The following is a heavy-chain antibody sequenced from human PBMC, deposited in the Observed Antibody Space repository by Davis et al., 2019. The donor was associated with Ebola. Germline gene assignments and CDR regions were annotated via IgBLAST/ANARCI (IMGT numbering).Heavy chain of an antibody. J-gene: IGHJ4*02. D-gene: IGHD1-1*01. Sequence: AASVKVSCKASGYTFTGYYMHWVRQAPGQGLEWMGIINPSGGSTSYAQKFQGRVTMTRDTSTSTVYMELSRLRSDDTAVYYCARAQFPTTSDHWGQGTLVTVSS. CDR3: ARAQFPTTSDH. CDR2: INPSGGST. CDR1: GYTFTGYY. V-gene: IGHV1-46*01.